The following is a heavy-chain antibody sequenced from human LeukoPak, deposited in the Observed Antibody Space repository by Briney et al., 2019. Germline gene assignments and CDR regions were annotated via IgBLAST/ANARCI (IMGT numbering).Heavy chain of an antibody. CDR1: GFTVSSSY. CDR3: AKDYKVRSGEPPIDY. J-gene: IGHJ4*02. V-gene: IGHV3-53*01. CDR2: IHSGGNT. D-gene: IGHD7-27*01. Sequence: GGSLRLSCAASGFTVSSSYMSWVRQAPGKGLEWVSVIHSGGNTYYADSVKGRFTISRDNSQNTLYLQMISLRAEDTAVYYCAKDYKVRSGEPPIDYWGQGTLVTVSS.